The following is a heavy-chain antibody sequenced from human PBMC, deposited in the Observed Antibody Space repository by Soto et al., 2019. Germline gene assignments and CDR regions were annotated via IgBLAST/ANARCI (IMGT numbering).Heavy chain of an antibody. CDR2: ISSSSSYI. Sequence: GGSLRLSCAASGFTFSSYSMNWVRQAPGKGLEWVSSISSSSSYIYYSDSVEGRFTISRDNAKNSLYLQMNSLRAEDTAVYYCARGSYSSSWYYFDYWGQGTLVTVSS. CDR1: GFTFSSYS. CDR3: ARGSYSSSWYYFDY. J-gene: IGHJ4*02. V-gene: IGHV3-21*01. D-gene: IGHD6-13*01.